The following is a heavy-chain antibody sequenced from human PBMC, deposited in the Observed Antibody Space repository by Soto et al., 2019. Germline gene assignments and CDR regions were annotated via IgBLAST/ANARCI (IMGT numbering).Heavy chain of an antibody. CDR2: ISSGSNYT. CDR3: ARDFKESQYYYYCMDV. Sequence: EVQLVESGGGVVKPGGSLRLSCVVSGFTFSSYSMNWVRQAPGKGLEWVSSISSGSNYTYYADSVKGRFTTSRDNAKNSVYLQMNSLRAEDTALYYCARDFKESQYYYYCMDVWGKGTTVTVSS. CDR1: GFTFSSYS. J-gene: IGHJ6*03. D-gene: IGHD3-10*01. V-gene: IGHV3-21*06.